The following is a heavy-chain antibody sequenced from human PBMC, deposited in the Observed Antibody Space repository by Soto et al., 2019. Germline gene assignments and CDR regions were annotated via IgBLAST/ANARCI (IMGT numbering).Heavy chain of an antibody. D-gene: IGHD2-15*01. CDR3: AREGVVVAATPYYYYGMDV. CDR1: GGTFSSCA. CDR2: IIPIFGTA. J-gene: IGHJ6*02. V-gene: IGHV1-69*12. Sequence: QVQLVQSGAEVKKPGSSVKVSCKASGGTFSSCAIGWVRQAPGQGLEWMGGIIPIFGTANYAQKFQGRVTITADESTRTAYMELSSLRSEDTAVYYCAREGVVVAATPYYYYGMDVWGQGTTVTVSS.